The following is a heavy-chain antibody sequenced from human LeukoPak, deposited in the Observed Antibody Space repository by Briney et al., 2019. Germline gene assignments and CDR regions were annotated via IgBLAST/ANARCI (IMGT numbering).Heavy chain of an antibody. CDR3: ARGLGSYQ. V-gene: IGHV3-23*01. Sequence: GGSLRLSCAPSGFILRNYAMNWVRQAPGKGPEWVSSITGSGGGTSYADSVKGRFTISRDNSKSTLYLQLNSLRAEDTAVYYCARGLGSYQWGQGTLVTVSS. J-gene: IGHJ4*02. CDR1: GFILRNYA. D-gene: IGHD1-26*01. CDR2: ITGSGGGT.